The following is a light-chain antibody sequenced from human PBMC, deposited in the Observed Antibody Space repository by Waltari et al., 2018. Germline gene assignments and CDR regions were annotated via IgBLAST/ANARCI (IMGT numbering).Light chain of an antibody. CDR3: AAWDDSLTSFV. V-gene: IGLV1-44*01. J-gene: IGLJ1*01. CDR2: SNN. CDR1: SANIGSNP. Sequence: QSVLTQPPSVSGTPGQRVTISCSGSSANIGSNPVTWYHQLPGTAPKVLIYSNNQRPSGVPDLFAGSKSGTSASLAISWLQSEDEADYYCAAWDDSLTSFVFGSGTTVTVL.